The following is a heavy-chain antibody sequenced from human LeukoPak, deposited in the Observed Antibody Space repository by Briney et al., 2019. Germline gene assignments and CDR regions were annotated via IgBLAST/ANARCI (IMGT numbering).Heavy chain of an antibody. J-gene: IGHJ4*02. Sequence: GRSLRLSCAASGFTFSSYAMHWVRQAPGKGLEWVAVISYDGSNKYYADSVKGRFTISRDNSKNTLYLQMNSLRAEDTAVYYCARDWDDRVPATANVGYWGQGTLVTVSS. V-gene: IGHV3-30-3*01. CDR2: ISYDGSNK. CDR1: GFTFSSYA. CDR3: ARDWDDRVPATANVGY. D-gene: IGHD2-2*01.